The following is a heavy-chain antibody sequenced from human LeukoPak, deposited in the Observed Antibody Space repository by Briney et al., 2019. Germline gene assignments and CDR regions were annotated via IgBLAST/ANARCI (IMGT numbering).Heavy chain of an antibody. CDR3: AKEQAAAGKGYYFDY. J-gene: IGHJ4*02. Sequence: GGSLRLSCAASGFTFSSYAMSWVRQPPGKGLEWVSAISGSGGSTYYADSVKGRITISRDNSKNTLYLQMNSLRAEDTAVYYCAKEQAAAGKGYYFDYWGQGTLVTVSS. D-gene: IGHD6-13*01. V-gene: IGHV3-23*01. CDR1: GFTFSSYA. CDR2: ISGSGGST.